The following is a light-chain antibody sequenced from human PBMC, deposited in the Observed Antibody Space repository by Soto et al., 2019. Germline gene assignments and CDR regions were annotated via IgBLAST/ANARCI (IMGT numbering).Light chain of an antibody. CDR2: DAS. CDR1: QGVSTA. J-gene: IGKJ5*01. CDR3: QQFDSDPP. Sequence: AIQLTQSPSSVSASIGDRVTITCRASQGVSTALAWYQQKPGKPPELLIYDASTLESGVPSRFSGSGSGTNFTLTITSLQAEDFATYYCQQFDSDPPFGQGTRLEIK. V-gene: IGKV1-13*02.